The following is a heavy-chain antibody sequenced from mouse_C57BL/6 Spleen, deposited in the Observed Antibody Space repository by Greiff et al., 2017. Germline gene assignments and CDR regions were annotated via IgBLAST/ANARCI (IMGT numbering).Heavy chain of an antibody. CDR1: GYAFSSSW. Sequence: QVQLQQSGPELVKPGASVKISCKASGYAFSSSWMNWVKQRPGKGLEWIGRIYPGDGDTNYNGKFKGKATLTADKSSSTAYMQLSRLTSEDSAVYFCARWLSYYFDYWGQGTTLTVSS. J-gene: IGHJ2*01. D-gene: IGHD2-2*01. CDR2: IYPGDGDT. V-gene: IGHV1-82*01. CDR3: ARWLSYYFDY.